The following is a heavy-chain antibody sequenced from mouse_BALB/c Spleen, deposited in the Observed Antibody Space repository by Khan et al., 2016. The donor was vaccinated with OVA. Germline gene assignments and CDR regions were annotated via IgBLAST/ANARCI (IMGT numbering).Heavy chain of an antibody. CDR2: ISTYSGNT. J-gene: IGHJ2*01. V-gene: IGHV1S137*01. D-gene: IGHD2-3*01. CDR3: ASPACDGYYDY. CDR1: GYTFTDYA. Sequence: QVQLKQSGPELVRPGVSVKISCKGSGYTFTDYAMHWVKQSHAKSLEWIGLISTYSGNTNYNQKFKGKATMTVDKSSSTAYMELARLTTEDAAIYCCASPACDGYYDYWGQGTTLTVSS.